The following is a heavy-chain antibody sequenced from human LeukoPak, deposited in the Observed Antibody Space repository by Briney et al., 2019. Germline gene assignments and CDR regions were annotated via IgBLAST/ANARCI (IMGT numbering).Heavy chain of an antibody. CDR2: ISGSGGST. D-gene: IGHD1-7*01. J-gene: IGHJ5*02. CDR3: ASRETGTTGTYFDP. V-gene: IGHV3-23*01. Sequence: GGSLRLSCAASGFTFSSYAMSWVRQASGKGLEWVSAISGSGGSTYYADSVKGRFTISRDNSKNTLYLQMNSLRAEDTAVYYCASRETGTTGTYFDPWGQGTLVTVSS. CDR1: GFTFSSYA.